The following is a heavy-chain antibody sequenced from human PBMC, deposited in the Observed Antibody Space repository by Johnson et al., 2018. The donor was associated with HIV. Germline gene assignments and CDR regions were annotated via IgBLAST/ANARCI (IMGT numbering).Heavy chain of an antibody. Sequence: VQLVESGGGVVQPGRSLRLSCAASGFTFSSYAMSWVRQAPGKGLEWVSAISGSGGSTYYADSVKGRFTISRDNSKNTLYLQMGSLRAEDLAVYYCTTGAFHAYDMWGQGTMVTVSS. CDR3: TTGAFHAYDM. J-gene: IGHJ3*02. D-gene: IGHD1-1*01. V-gene: IGHV3-23*04. CDR2: ISGSGGST. CDR1: GFTFSSYA.